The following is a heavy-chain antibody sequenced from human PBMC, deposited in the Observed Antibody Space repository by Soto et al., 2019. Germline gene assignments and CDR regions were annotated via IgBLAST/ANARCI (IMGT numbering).Heavy chain of an antibody. Sequence: SGGSLRLSCAASGFTFSDYYMSWIRQAPGKGLEWVSYISSSGSTIYYADSVKGRFTISRDNAKNSLYLQMNSLRAEDTAVYYCARSRADPPVDAFDIWGQGTMVTVSS. CDR3: ARSRADPPVDAFDI. V-gene: IGHV3-11*01. CDR1: GFTFSDYY. D-gene: IGHD6-13*01. J-gene: IGHJ3*02. CDR2: ISSSGSTI.